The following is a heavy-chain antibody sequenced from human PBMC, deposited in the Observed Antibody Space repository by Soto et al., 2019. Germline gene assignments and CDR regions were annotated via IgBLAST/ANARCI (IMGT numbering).Heavy chain of an antibody. V-gene: IGHV3-21*06. J-gene: IGHJ4*02. CDR3: ARAFDDLTSNFDF. Sequence: PGGSLRLSFEAPGFTFSSYAINWVPQAPGKGLEWVSSISSATNYIYYGDSMKGRFTISRDNAKNSLYLEMNSLRAEYTAVYYVARAFDDLTSNFDFWGQGTLVTVSS. CDR1: GFTFSSYA. CDR2: ISSATNYI. D-gene: IGHD3-10*01.